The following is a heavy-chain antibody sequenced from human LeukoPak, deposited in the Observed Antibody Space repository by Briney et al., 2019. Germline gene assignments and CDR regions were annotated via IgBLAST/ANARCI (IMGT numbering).Heavy chain of an antibody. D-gene: IGHD3-10*01. CDR3: ARQMYYSNAGYAFDI. J-gene: IGHJ3*02. V-gene: IGHV4-59*01. CDR2: IYYSGST. Sequence: PSETLPLTCTISGGSLSNLYWSWIRQSPGKGLEWIGYIYYSGSTYYNPSLKSRVTISVDTSKDQFSLKLSSVTSADTAVYYCARQMYYSNAGYAFDIWGQGTVVTVSS. CDR1: GGSLSNLY.